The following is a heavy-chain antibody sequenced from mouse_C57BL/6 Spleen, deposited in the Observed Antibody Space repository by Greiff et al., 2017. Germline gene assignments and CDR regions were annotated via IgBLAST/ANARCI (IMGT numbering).Heavy chain of an antibody. D-gene: IGHD1-1*01. V-gene: IGHV5-4*03. CDR1: GFTFSSYA. J-gene: IGHJ4*01. CDR3: ARESGYYYGSRAFMDY. CDR2: ISDGGSYT. Sequence: EVKLVESGGGLVKPGGSLKLSCAASGFTFSSYAMSWVRQTPEKRLEWVATISDGGSYTYYPDNVKGRFTISRDNAKNNLYLQMSHLKSEDTAMYYCARESGYYYGSRAFMDYWGQGTSVTVSS.